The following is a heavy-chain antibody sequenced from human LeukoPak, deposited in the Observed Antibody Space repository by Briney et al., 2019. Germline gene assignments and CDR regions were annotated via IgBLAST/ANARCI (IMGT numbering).Heavy chain of an antibody. Sequence: PGGSLRLSCAASGFTFSSYAMHWVRQAPGKGLEWVAVISYDGSNKYYADSVKGRFTISRDNSKNTLYLQMNSLRAEDTAVYYCAKEPTATGDSSGYYYFDYWGQGTLVTVSS. V-gene: IGHV3-30*04. CDR2: ISYDGSNK. CDR3: AKEPTATGDSSGYYYFDY. D-gene: IGHD3-22*01. J-gene: IGHJ4*02. CDR1: GFTFSSYA.